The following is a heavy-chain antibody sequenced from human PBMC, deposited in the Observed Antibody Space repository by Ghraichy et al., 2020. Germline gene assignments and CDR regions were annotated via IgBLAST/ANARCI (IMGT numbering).Heavy chain of an antibody. V-gene: IGHV3-30*02. CDR2: IRYDGTNK. J-gene: IGHJ4*02. D-gene: IGHD3-10*01. CDR3: AKDLRAWRRVPTDYGSGSFNLDY. CDR1: GFTFSTYG. Sequence: GESLNISCAASGFTFSTYGMHWVRQAPGKGLEWVAFIRYDGTNKYYADSVKGRFTISRDSSENTVYLQMNSLRADDTAVYYCAKDLRAWRRVPTDYGSGSFNLDYWGQGTLVSVSS.